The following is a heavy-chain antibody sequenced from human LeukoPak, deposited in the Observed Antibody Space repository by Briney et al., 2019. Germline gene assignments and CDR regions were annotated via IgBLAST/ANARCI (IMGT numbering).Heavy chain of an antibody. CDR3: ARGMGSGTYRRFDF. V-gene: IGHV4-38-2*02. CDR1: GYSISRDYY. CDR2: IDHSGST. J-gene: IGHJ4*02. D-gene: IGHD3-10*01. Sequence: SETLSLTCSVFGYSISRDYYWGWIRQPPGKGLEWIGVIDHSGSTYYSPSLKSRVILSLDTSKNQFSLRLSSVTAADTAVYYCARGMGSGTYRRFDFWGQGTLVTVSS.